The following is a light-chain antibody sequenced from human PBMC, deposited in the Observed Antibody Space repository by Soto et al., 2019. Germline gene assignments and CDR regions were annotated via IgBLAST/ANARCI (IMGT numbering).Light chain of an antibody. Sequence: DIQMTQSPSSVSASVGDSLTITCRASQNVGDRLAWYQQKLGKAPQLLIQKAYILQPGIPSRFSGSGSATYFTLTISSLQPEDFATYYCLQVYTFPRTFGQGTKV. CDR1: QNVGDR. V-gene: IGKV1-12*01. CDR2: KAY. J-gene: IGKJ1*01. CDR3: LQVYTFPRT.